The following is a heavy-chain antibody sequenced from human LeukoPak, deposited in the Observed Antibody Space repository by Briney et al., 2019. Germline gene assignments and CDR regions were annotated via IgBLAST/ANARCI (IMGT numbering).Heavy chain of an antibody. CDR2: ISGGGGST. CDR1: GFAFSTYA. Sequence: PGGSLRLSCAASGFAFSTYAMSWVRQAPGKGLEWVSTISGGGGSTYYADSVKGRFTISRDNSKNTLYLQMNSLRAEDSAVYYCANDIIVGATDEDYWGQGTLVTVSS. V-gene: IGHV3-23*01. CDR3: ANDIIVGATDEDY. J-gene: IGHJ4*02. D-gene: IGHD1-26*01.